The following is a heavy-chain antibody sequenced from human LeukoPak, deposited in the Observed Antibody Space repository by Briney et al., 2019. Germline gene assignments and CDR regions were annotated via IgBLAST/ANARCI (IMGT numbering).Heavy chain of an antibody. D-gene: IGHD1-26*01. CDR3: AKDFIEAGDYYYYMDV. CDR1: GFTFDDYA. Sequence: GGSLRLSCAASGFTFDDYAMHWVRQAPGKGVEWVSLISWDGGSTYYADSVKGRFTISRDNSKNSLYLQMNSLRAEDTALYYCAKDFIEAGDYYYYMDVWGKGTTVTVSS. V-gene: IGHV3-43D*03. CDR2: ISWDGGST. J-gene: IGHJ6*03.